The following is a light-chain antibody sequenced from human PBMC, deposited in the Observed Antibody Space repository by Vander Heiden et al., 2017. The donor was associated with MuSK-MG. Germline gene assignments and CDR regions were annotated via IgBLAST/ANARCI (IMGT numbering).Light chain of an antibody. V-gene: IGKV1-39*01. CDR3: QQSDSTPLT. CDR2: AAS. CDR1: QSVSRY. Sequence: DIQLTQSPSSLSASVGDRVTITCRASQSVSRYLNWYQQKPGKAPKLLIYAASSLQSEVPSRFSGSGSGTDFTLTINSLQPGDFATYYCQQSDSTPLTFGRGTKVDIK. J-gene: IGKJ3*01.